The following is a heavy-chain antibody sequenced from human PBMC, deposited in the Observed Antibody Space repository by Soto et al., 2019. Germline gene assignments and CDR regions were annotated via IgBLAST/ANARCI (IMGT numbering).Heavy chain of an antibody. CDR1: GGSISSYY. CDR3: ARASALLWFGELLYPSWFDP. J-gene: IGHJ5*02. V-gene: IGHV4-59*01. CDR2: IYYSGST. D-gene: IGHD3-10*01. Sequence: SETLSLTCTVSGGSISSYYWSWIRQPPGKGLEWIGYIYYSGSTNYNPSLKSRVTISVDTSKNQFSLKLSSVTAADTAVYYCARASALLWFGELLYPSWFDPWGQGTLVTVSS.